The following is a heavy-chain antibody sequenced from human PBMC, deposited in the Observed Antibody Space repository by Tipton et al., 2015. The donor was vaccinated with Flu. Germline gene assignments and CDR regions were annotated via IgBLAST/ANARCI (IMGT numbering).Heavy chain of an antibody. V-gene: IGHV4-39*02. D-gene: IGHD1-26*01. CDR2: INYSGTT. CDR1: GGSVSNSNYF. J-gene: IGHJ4*02. CDR3: ARLTRYSGSYHDY. Sequence: LRLSCTVSGGSVSNSNYFWGWIRQPPGKGLEWIGSINYSGTTYRNPSLTSRVTVSVDTSKSHFSLKLSSVTAADTAVYHCARLTRYSGSYHDYWGQGTLVTVSS.